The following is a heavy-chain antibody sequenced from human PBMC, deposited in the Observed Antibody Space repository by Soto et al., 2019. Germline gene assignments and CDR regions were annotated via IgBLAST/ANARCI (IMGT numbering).Heavy chain of an antibody. Sequence: QVQLVESGGGVVQPGRSLRLSCAASGFSLSDFAMHWVRQAPGKGLEWVAVISYDGTKKYFADSVKGRFTISRDNSNNTLYLQMNNXXXXXXXXXXXXXXXGDYDPYFDYWGQGTLVTVSS. CDR1: GFSLSDFA. V-gene: IGHV3-30-3*01. D-gene: IGHD4-17*01. J-gene: IGHJ4*02. CDR2: ISYDGTKK. CDR3: XXXXGDYDPYFDY.